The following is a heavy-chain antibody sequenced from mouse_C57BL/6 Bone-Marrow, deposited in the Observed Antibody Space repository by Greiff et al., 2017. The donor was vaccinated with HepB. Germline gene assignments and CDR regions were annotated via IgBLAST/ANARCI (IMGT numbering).Heavy chain of an antibody. CDR1: GYTFTSYG. CDR2: IYPRSGNT. CDR3: ARDSLLRVFDY. D-gene: IGHD1-2*01. Sequence: QVQLQQSGAELARPGASVKLSCKASGYTFTSYGISWVKQRTGQGLEWIGEIYPRSGNTYYTEKFKGKATLTADKSSSTAYMELRSLTSEDSAVYFCARDSLLRVFDYWGQGTTLTVSS. J-gene: IGHJ2*01. V-gene: IGHV1-81*01.